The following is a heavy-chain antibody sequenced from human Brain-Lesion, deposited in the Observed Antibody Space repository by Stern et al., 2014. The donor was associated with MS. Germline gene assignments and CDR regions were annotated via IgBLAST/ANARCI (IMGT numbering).Heavy chain of an antibody. V-gene: IGHV4-39*01. J-gene: IGHJ4*02. D-gene: IGHD1-26*01. CDR2: IYYSGFT. CDR3: ARHDSVPRPSQLYSARDRGPGYFDY. Sequence: QVQLQESGPGLVKPSEALSLTCTVSGGSISSSTYYWAWIRQPPGKGLEWIGNIYYSGFTYYNPSLKSRVTISVDMSKNQFSLKLSSVTAADTAIYYCARHDSVPRPSQLYSARDRGPGYFDYWGQGTPVTVSS. CDR1: GGSISSSTYY.